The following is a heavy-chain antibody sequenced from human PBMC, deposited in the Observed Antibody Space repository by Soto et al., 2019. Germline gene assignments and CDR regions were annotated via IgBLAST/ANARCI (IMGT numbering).Heavy chain of an antibody. Sequence: GASVKVSCKTSGFTFSSSAVHWVRQARGHRLQWIGWIDVGSANANYAQMLQERVTISRDMSTSTAYMELSSLRPEDTAVYYCARDKITGILDYWGQGTLVTVSS. CDR1: GFTFSSSA. D-gene: IGHD1-20*01. J-gene: IGHJ4*02. CDR3: ARDKITGILDY. V-gene: IGHV1-58*01. CDR2: IDVGSANA.